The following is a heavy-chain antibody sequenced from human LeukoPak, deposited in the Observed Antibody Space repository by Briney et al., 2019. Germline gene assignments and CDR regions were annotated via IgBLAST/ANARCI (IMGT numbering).Heavy chain of an antibody. D-gene: IGHD1-26*01. J-gene: IGHJ6*03. CDR2: IYYSGST. CDR1: GASISSTTYY. V-gene: IGHV4-39*07. CDR3: ARAFSGSLTQYYYYYMDV. Sequence: SETLSLTCTVSGASISSTTYYWGWIRQPPRKGLEWIASIYYSGSTYYNPSLKSRVTISVDTSKNQFSLKLSSVTAADTAVYYCARAFSGSLTQYYYYYMDVWGKGTTVTVSS.